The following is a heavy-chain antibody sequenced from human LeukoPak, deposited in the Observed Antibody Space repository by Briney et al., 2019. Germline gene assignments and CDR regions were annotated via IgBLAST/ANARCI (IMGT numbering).Heavy chain of an antibody. J-gene: IGHJ4*02. Sequence: GGSLRLSCAASGITFSSYAMHWVRQAPGKGLEWVAVISYDGSNKYYADSVKGRFTTSRDNAKNSLYLQMNSLRAEDTAVYYCARGAYYYEDWGQGTLVTVSS. V-gene: IGHV3-30-3*01. CDR1: GITFSSYA. CDR2: ISYDGSNK. D-gene: IGHD3-22*01. CDR3: ARGAYYYED.